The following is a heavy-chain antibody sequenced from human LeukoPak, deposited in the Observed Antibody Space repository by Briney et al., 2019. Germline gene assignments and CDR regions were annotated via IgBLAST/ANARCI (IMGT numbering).Heavy chain of an antibody. J-gene: IGHJ4*02. D-gene: IGHD3-22*01. CDR3: ARAMMVVANLWGVYDY. Sequence: PGGSLRLSCAASGFSFCNYAMSWVRQAPGKGLEWLSGISGSGGTIYYVDSVKGRFTISRDNSKNTLYLQMNSLRAEDTAVYYCARAMMVVANLWGVYDYWGQGTLVTVSS. CDR2: ISGSGGTI. CDR1: GFSFCNYA. V-gene: IGHV3-23*01.